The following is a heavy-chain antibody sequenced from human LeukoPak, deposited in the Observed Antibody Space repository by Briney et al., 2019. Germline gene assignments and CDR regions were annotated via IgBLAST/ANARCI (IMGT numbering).Heavy chain of an antibody. CDR1: GFTVSSNY. D-gene: IGHD5-18*01. CDR3: AKGGGYGHDYFDY. CDR2: IYSGGNT. Sequence: GGSLRLSCAASGFTVSSNYMSWVRQAPGKGLEWVSVIYSGGNTHYADSVKGRFTISRDNSKNTLYLQMNSLRAEDTAVYYCAKGGGYGHDYFDYWGQGTLVTVSS. J-gene: IGHJ4*02. V-gene: IGHV3-53*01.